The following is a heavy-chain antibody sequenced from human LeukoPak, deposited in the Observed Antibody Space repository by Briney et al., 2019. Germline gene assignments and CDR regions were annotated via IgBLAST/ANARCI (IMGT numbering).Heavy chain of an antibody. CDR2: IIPILGIA. J-gene: IGHJ4*02. CDR3: ARGYCSGGSCYGTPYYFDY. CDR1: GGTFSSYA. D-gene: IGHD2-15*01. Sequence: SVKVSCKASGGTFSSYAISWVRQAPGQGLEWMGRIIPILGIANYAQKFQGRVTITADKSTSTAYMELSSLRSEDTAVYYCARGYCSGGSCYGTPYYFDYWGQGTLVTVSS. V-gene: IGHV1-69*04.